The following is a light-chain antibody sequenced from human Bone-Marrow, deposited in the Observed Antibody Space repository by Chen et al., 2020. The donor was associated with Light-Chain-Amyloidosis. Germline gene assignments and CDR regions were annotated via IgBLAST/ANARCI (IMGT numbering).Light chain of an antibody. CDR2: SAS. CDR3: QQFDSAPYT. Sequence: IQLTQSPSSLSASVGDRATITCRASQGISSNLVWYQQKPGKAPSLLIYSASTLQTGVPSRFSGSGSGTEFTLTITTLQPEDFAAYYCQQFDSAPYTFGQGTKLEIK. CDR1: QGISSN. V-gene: IGKV1-13*02. J-gene: IGKJ2*01.